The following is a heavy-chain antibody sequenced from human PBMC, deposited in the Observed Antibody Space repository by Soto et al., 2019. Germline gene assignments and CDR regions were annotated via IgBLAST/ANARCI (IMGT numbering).Heavy chain of an antibody. CDR2: LYSRGTT. CDR1: GFSVSSNY. D-gene: IGHD5-12*01. V-gene: IGHV3-66*01. Sequence: EVQVVESGGGLVQPGGSLRLSCAASGFSVSSNYMSWVRQAPGKGLEWVSLLYSRGTTSYADSVKDRFTISRDNSKNMVYLQLNSLRDEDTAVYYCVGYIRGCPYWGQGTLVTVSS. J-gene: IGHJ4*02. CDR3: VGYIRGCPY.